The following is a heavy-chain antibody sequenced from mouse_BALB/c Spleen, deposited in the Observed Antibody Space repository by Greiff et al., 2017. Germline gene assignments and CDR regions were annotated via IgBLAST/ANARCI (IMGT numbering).Heavy chain of an antibody. D-gene: IGHD2-3*01. CDR2: ISSGGGST. CDR1: GFAFSSYD. J-gene: IGHJ4*01. Sequence: EVQLVESGGGLVKPGGSLKLSCAASGFAFSSYDMSWVRQTPEKRLEWVAYISSGGGSTYYPDTVKGRFTISRDNAKNTLYLQMSSLKSEDTAMYCCARHIYDYDALDYWGQGTSVTVSA. V-gene: IGHV5-12-1*01. CDR3: ARHIYDYDALDY.